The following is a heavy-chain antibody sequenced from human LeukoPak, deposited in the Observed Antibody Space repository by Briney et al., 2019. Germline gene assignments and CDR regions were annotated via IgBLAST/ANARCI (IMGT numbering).Heavy chain of an antibody. CDR2: ISSSSSYI. CDR3: AMTKSRRIPMDY. CDR1: GFTFSSYS. J-gene: IGHJ4*02. V-gene: IGHV3-21*04. D-gene: IGHD3-10*01. Sequence: GGSLRLSCAASGFTFSSYSMNWVRQAPGKGLEWVSSISSSSSYIYYADSVKGRFTISRDNSKNTLYLQMNSLRAEDTAIYYCAMTKSRRIPMDYWGQGTLVTVSS.